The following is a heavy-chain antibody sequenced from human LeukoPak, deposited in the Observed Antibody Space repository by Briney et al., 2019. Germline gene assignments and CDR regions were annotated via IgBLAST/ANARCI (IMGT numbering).Heavy chain of an antibody. CDR1: GYTFTSYA. CDR2: INAGNGNT. Sequence: ASVNVSCTASGYTFTSYAMHWVRQAPGQRLEWMGWINAGNGNTKYSQKFQGRVTITRDTSASTAYMELSSLRSEDTAVYYCARAPLLGYCSSTSCLTTTGWFDPWGQGTLVTVSS. D-gene: IGHD2-2*01. V-gene: IGHV1-3*01. J-gene: IGHJ5*02. CDR3: ARAPLLGYCSSTSCLTTTGWFDP.